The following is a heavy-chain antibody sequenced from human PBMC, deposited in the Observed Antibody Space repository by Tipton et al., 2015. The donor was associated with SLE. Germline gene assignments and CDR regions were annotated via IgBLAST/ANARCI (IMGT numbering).Heavy chain of an antibody. J-gene: IGHJ1*01. CDR1: GGSLSSVGFY. V-gene: IGHV4-31*03. D-gene: IGHD5/OR15-5a*01. CDR3: ASLGVSGAEYLQH. CDR2: IYYSGTT. Sequence: TLSLTCTVSGGSLSSVGFYWSWIRQHPGKGLEWIGYIYYSGTTTYNPSLESRATISLDMSKKEISLKLSSVTAADAAVYYCASLGVSGAEYLQHWGQGNLVAVSS.